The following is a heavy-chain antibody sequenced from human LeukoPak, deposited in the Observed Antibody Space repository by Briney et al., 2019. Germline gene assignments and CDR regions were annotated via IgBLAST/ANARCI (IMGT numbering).Heavy chain of an antibody. CDR3: ARGPHCSGGSCHSVSDY. D-gene: IGHD2-15*01. J-gene: IGHJ4*02. Sequence: PSQTLSLTCTVSGSSMSSGSYYWSWIRQPAGKGLERIGRIYTSGSTNYNPSLKSRVTISIDTSKNQFSLKLSSVTAADTAVYYSARGPHCSGGSCHSVSDYWGQETLVTVSS. CDR2: IYTSGST. V-gene: IGHV4-61*02. CDR1: GSSMSSGSYY.